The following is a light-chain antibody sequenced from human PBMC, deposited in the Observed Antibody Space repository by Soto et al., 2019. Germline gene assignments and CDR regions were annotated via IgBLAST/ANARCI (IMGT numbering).Light chain of an antibody. Sequence: DIQMTQSPSSLSASVGDRVTIACRASQSISNYLNWYQQRPGKAPKLLIYAASSLQSGVPSRFSGSGSGTDFTLTISRLEPEDFAVYYCQQYSSSPITFGQGTRLEI. CDR3: QQYSSSPIT. V-gene: IGKV1-39*01. CDR2: AAS. CDR1: QSISNY. J-gene: IGKJ5*01.